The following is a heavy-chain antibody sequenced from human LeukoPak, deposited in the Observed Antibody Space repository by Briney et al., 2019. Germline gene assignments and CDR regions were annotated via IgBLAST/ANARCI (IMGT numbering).Heavy chain of an antibody. CDR3: VRGVAVSGFDY. J-gene: IGHJ4*02. Sequence: SQTLSLTCATSGDSVSINSVTWNWTRQSPSRGLEWLGRTYYRSKWFNDYAVSVQSRITINPDTSTNQVSLQLNSVTPEDTAVYYCVRGVAVSGFDYWGQGTLVAVSS. V-gene: IGHV6-1*01. CDR2: TYYRSKWFN. CDR1: GDSVSINSVT. D-gene: IGHD5/OR15-5a*01.